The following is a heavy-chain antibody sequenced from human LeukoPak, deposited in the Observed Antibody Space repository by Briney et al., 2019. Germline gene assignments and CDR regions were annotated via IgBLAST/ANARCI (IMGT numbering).Heavy chain of an antibody. J-gene: IGHJ5*02. V-gene: IGHV5-51*01. CDR1: GYTFTSYG. D-gene: IGHD5-24*01. CDR2: IYPGDSDT. CDR3: ARHMTSYGFSHGFDP. Sequence: GASVKVSCKASGYTFTSYGISWVRQAPGKGLEWMGIIYPGDSDTRYSPSFQGQVTISADKSISTAYLQWSSLKASDTAMYYCARHMTSYGFSHGFDPWGQGTLVTVSS.